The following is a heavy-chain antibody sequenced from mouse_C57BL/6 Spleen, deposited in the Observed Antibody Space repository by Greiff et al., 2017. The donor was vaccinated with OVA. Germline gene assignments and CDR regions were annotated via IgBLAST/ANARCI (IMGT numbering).Heavy chain of an antibody. V-gene: IGHV5-9-1*02. Sequence: EVKVEESGEGLVKPGGSLKLSCAASGFTFSSYAMSWVRQTPEKRLEWVAYISSGGDYIYYADTVKGRFTISRDTARNTLYLQRSSLKSEDTAMYYCTRDGANWDYFDYWGQGTTLTVSS. CDR2: ISSGGDYI. D-gene: IGHD4-1*01. CDR1: GFTFSSYA. J-gene: IGHJ2*01. CDR3: TRDGANWDYFDY.